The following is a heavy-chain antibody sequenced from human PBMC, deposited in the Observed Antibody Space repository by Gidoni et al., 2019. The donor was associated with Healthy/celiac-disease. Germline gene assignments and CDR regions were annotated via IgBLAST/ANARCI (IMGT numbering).Heavy chain of an antibody. J-gene: IGHJ4*02. CDR1: GFTLGSYG. CDR2: IWYDGSNK. V-gene: IGHV3-33*01. Sequence: QVQLVESGGGVVQPGRALRTSCAASGFTLGSYGMPWVRQAPGKGLEWVAVIWYDGSNKYYADSVKGRFTISRDNSKNTLYLQMNSLRAEDTAVYYCARDQHRGGYNLLGEDFPDYWGQGTLVTVSS. CDR3: ARDQHRGGYNLLGEDFPDY. D-gene: IGHD5-12*01.